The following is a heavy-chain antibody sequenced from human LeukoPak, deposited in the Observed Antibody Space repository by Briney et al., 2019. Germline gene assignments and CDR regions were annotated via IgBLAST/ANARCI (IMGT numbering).Heavy chain of an antibody. V-gene: IGHV4-61*02. CDR2: IYTDGSS. CDR1: DGSVGSRAYY. D-gene: IGHD6-19*01. Sequence: SETLSLTCTVSDGSVGSRAYYWSWIRQPAGKGLEYIGRIYTDGSSNHNPSLKSRVSISMDRSNNQFSLILMSVTAADTGVYYCASEDLAVAGNFYYWGQGALVTVSS. J-gene: IGHJ4*02. CDR3: ASEDLAVAGNFYY.